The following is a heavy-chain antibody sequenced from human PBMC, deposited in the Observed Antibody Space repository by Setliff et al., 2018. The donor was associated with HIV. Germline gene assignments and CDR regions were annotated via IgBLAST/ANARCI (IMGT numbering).Heavy chain of an antibody. CDR1: GGSINSYY. D-gene: IGHD1-26*01. J-gene: IGHJ6*03. Sequence: SETLSLTCSVSGGSINSYYWNWVRQPPGKGLEWIACKHTSGSTNYNPSLKSRVIISVDTSKNQFSLRLSSVTVADTAIYYCARGVNSGTYWGYYYYMDVWGKGTTVTVSS. CDR2: KHTSGST. V-gene: IGHV4-4*08. CDR3: ARGVNSGTYWGYYYYMDV.